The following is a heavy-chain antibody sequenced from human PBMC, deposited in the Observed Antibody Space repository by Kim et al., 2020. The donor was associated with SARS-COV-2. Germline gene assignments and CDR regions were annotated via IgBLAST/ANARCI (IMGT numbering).Heavy chain of an antibody. CDR1: GYTLTELS. Sequence: ASVKVSCKVSGYTLTELSMHWVRQAPGKGLEWMGGFDPEDGETIYAQKFQGRVTMTEDTSTDTAYMELCSLRSEDTAVYYCETEVIGTTGAFDIWGQGTMVTVSS. V-gene: IGHV1-24*01. D-gene: IGHD1-7*01. CDR2: FDPEDGET. CDR3: ETEVIGTTGAFDI. J-gene: IGHJ3*02.